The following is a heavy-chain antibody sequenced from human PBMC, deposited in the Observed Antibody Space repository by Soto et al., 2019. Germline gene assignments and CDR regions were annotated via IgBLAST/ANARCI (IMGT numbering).Heavy chain of an antibody. J-gene: IGHJ4*02. CDR3: ARDGVGPFDY. V-gene: IGHV4-59*02. D-gene: IGHD1-26*01. CDR1: GGSVSSYQ. Sequence: SETLSLTCTISGGSVSSYQWSWIRQPPGKGLEWIGLTSYSGNTVYNPSLKSRVAFSVDTSKNHFSLTLTSVTAADPAVYYCARDGVGPFDYWGQGTLVTVSS. CDR2: TSYSGNT.